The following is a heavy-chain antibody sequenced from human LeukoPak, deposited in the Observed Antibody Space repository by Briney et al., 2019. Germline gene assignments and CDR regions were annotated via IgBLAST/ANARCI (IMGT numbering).Heavy chain of an antibody. CDR3: ARDRAATMEYYYMDV. J-gene: IGHJ6*03. CDR2: IWYDGSNK. Sequence: GGSLRLSCAASGFTFRSYGMHWVRQAPGEGLEWVAVIWYDGSNKNYADSVKGRFTISRDNSKNTLYLQMNSLRAEDTAVYYCARDRAATMEYYYMDVWGKGTTVTVSS. D-gene: IGHD2-2*01. V-gene: IGHV3-33*01. CDR1: GFTFRSYG.